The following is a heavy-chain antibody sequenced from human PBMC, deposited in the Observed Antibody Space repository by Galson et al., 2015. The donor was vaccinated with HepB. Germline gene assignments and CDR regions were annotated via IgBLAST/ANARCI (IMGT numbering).Heavy chain of an antibody. V-gene: IGHV3-7*03. D-gene: IGHD4-17*01. J-gene: IGHJ4*02. CDR1: GFTFSNYW. Sequence: SLRLSCAASGFTFSNYWMNWVRQAPGKGLEWVANIKQDGSEKYYVASVKGRFTISRDNAKNSLYLQMNSLRAEDTAVYYCARVVSYDFGAYFDYWGQGTLVTVSS. CDR3: ARVVSYDFGAYFDY. CDR2: IKQDGSEK.